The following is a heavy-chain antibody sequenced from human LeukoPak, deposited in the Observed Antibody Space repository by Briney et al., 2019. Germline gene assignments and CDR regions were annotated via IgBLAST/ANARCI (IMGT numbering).Heavy chain of an antibody. V-gene: IGHV1-18*01. CDR1: GYTFTSYG. D-gene: IGHD3-3*01. J-gene: IGHJ4*02. CDR2: ISAYNGST. Sequence: ASVKVSCKASGYTFTSYGISWVRQAPGQGLEWMGWISAYNGSTNYAQKLQGRVTMTTDTSTSTAYMELRSLRSDDTAVYYCARDYDFWSAPDYWGQGTLVTVSS. CDR3: ARDYDFWSAPDY.